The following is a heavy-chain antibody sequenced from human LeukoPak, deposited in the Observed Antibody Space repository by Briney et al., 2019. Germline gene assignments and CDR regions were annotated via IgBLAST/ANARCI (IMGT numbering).Heavy chain of an antibody. CDR1: GGTINNFA. CDR3: AREGLGELTLDY. J-gene: IGHJ4*02. CDR2: ISTDNGDT. V-gene: IGHV1-18*01. Sequence: ASVKVSCKVAGGTINNFAISWVRQAPGQGLEWMGWISTDNGDTNYAQKLQGRVTMTTDTSASTAYMELRSLRSDDTAVYYCAREGLGELTLDYWGQGTLVTVSS. D-gene: IGHD3-16*01.